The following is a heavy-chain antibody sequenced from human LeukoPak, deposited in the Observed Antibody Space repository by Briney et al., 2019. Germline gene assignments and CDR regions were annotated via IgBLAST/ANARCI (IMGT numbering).Heavy chain of an antibody. J-gene: IGHJ4*02. CDR1: GFTFSSSA. CDR2: INENGGTT. CDR3: AKDREYYYGSGSDY. V-gene: IGHV3-23*01. Sequence: GGSLRLSCEASGFTFSSSAMSWVRQTPGKGLECVSAINENGGTTYYADSVKGRFTISRDNSKNTLYLQMNSLRAEDTAVYYCAKDREYYYGSGSDYWGQGTLVTVSS. D-gene: IGHD3-10*01.